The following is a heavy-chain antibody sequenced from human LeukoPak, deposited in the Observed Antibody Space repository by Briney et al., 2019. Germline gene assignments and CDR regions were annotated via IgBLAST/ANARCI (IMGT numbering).Heavy chain of an antibody. CDR2: IYTSGST. D-gene: IGHD3-22*01. CDR1: GGSISSSSYY. J-gene: IGHJ4*02. Sequence: SETLSLTCTVSGGSISSSSYYWSWIRQPAGKGLEWIGRIYTSGSTNYNPSLKSRVTISVDTSKNQSSLQLSSVTAADTAVYYCARSLSSGYYYFDYWGQGTLVTVSS. V-gene: IGHV4-61*02. CDR3: ARSLSSGYYYFDY.